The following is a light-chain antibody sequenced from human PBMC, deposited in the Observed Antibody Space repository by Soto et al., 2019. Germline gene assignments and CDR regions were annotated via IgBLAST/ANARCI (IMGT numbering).Light chain of an antibody. CDR1: SSNIGAGYD. CDR2: GNS. CDR3: QSYDSSLSGPYYV. J-gene: IGLJ1*01. Sequence: QSVLTQPPSVSGAPGQRVTISCTGSSSNIGAGYDVHWYQQLPGTAPKLLIYGNSNRPSGVPDRFSGSKSGTSASLAITGIQAEDEADYYCQSYDSSLSGPYYVFGTGTKVTVL. V-gene: IGLV1-40*01.